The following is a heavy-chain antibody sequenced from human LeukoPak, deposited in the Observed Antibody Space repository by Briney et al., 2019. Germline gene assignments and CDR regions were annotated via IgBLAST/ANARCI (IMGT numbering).Heavy chain of an antibody. CDR2: ITSSSSSM. D-gene: IGHD3-9*01. Sequence: PGGSLRLSCAGSGFTFSGYSLNWVRQAPGTGLEWVSSITSSSSSMYYADSVKGRFTISRDNAESSVYLQMNSLRVDDTGLYYCTRDIDDVLTGDDAFDVWGQGTVVTVSS. V-gene: IGHV3-21*03. CDR1: GFTFSGYS. J-gene: IGHJ3*01. CDR3: TRDIDDVLTGDDAFDV.